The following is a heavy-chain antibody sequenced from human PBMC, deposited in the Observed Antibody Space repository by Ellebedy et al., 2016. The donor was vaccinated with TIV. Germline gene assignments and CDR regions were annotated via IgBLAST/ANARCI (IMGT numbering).Heavy chain of an antibody. CDR3: ARDSGYNWNDREYYHMDV. CDR1: GYTFTAYP. CDR2: INTNTGNP. D-gene: IGHD1-1*01. J-gene: IGHJ6*03. Sequence: ASVKVSCKASGYTFTAYPMNWVRQAPGQGLEWLGWINTNTGNPTYSQGFRGQFVFSLDTSVTTAYLEISGLRAEDTAVYYCARDSGYNWNDREYYHMDVWGRGTTVTVSS. V-gene: IGHV7-4-1*02.